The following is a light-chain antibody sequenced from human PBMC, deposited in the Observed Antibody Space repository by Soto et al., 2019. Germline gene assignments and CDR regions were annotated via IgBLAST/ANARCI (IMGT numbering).Light chain of an antibody. CDR1: QSXXXXY. Sequence: EIVLTQSPGTLSLSPGERATLSCRASQSXXXXYLAWYQQKPGQAPRLLVYGASSRXXGIPDRFSGSGSGTXXXLTXXXXXPEDFAVYYCQQYGSSLLFGGGTKVEIK. V-gene: IGKV3-20*01. J-gene: IGKJ4*01. CDR3: QQYGSSLL. CDR2: GAS.